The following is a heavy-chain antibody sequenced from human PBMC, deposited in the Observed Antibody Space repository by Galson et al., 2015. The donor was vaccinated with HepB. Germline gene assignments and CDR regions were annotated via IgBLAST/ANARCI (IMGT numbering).Heavy chain of an antibody. CDR1: GFTFDDFG. CDR3: VKSIDGYYFGSGTFSDYHLDV. Sequence: SLRLSCAASGFTFDDFGMHWVRQAPGKGLQWVSGISWNSRSLGYAESVKGRFTISRDNSKRSVFLQMNSLRAEDTALYYCVKSIDGYYFGSGTFSDYHLDVWGQGTTVTVSS. V-gene: IGHV3-9*01. CDR2: ISWNSRSL. J-gene: IGHJ6*02. D-gene: IGHD3-10*01.